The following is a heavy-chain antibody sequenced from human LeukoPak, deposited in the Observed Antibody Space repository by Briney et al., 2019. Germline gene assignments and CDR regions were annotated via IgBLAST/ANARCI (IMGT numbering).Heavy chain of an antibody. V-gene: IGHV4-39*01. J-gene: IGHJ4*02. D-gene: IGHD3-10*01. Sequence: PGGSLRLSCAASGFTFSDYYMSWIRQPPGKGLEWIGSIYYSGSTYYNPSLKSRVTISVDTSKNQFSLKLSSVTAADTAVYYCARLGYGSGGIRSEGPTHKRNFDYWGQGTLVTVSS. CDR1: GFTFSDYY. CDR3: ARLGYGSGGIRSEGPTHKRNFDY. CDR2: IYYSGST.